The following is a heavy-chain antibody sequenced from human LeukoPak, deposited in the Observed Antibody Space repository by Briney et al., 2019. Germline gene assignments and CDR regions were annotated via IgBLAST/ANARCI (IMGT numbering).Heavy chain of an antibody. CDR2: INPNSGGA. V-gene: IGHV1-2*02. CDR1: GYIFSGYY. Sequence: ASVKVSCKASGYIFSGYYMHWLRQAPGQGLEWMGWINPNSGGADYAQKFQGRVTMTRDTSISTAYMGLSRLRSDDTAVYYCARVHPPYYYDSSGNNWFDPWGQGTLVTVSS. D-gene: IGHD3-22*01. CDR3: ARVHPPYYYDSSGNNWFDP. J-gene: IGHJ5*02.